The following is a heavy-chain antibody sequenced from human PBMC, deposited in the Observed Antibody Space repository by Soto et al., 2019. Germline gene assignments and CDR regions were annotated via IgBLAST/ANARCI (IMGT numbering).Heavy chain of an antibody. CDR1: GGSISSYY. J-gene: IGHJ4*02. CDR2: IYYSGST. Sequence: SETLSLTCTVSGGSISSYYLSWIRQPPGKGLEWIGYIYYSGSTNYNPSLKSRVTISVDTSKNQFSLKLSSVTAADTAVYYCGKPSLWLGDLPPPSYFDTGGEEPLATVPS. V-gene: IGHV4-59*08. D-gene: IGHD3-10*01. CDR3: GKPSLWLGDLPPPSYFDT.